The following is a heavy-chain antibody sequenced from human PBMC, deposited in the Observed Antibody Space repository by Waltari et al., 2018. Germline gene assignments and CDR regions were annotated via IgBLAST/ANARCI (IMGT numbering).Heavy chain of an antibody. J-gene: IGHJ6*03. CDR2: IIPIFVTA. V-gene: IGHV1-69*05. CDR1: GGTFSSYD. Sequence: QVQLVQSGAEVKKPGSSVKVSCKASGGTFSSYDIRWVRPAPHQGTAWMGWIIPIFVTANYAQKFQGRVTITTDESTSTAYMELSSLRSEDTAVYYCARAVTTDYYYMDVWGKGTTVTVSS. CDR3: ARAVTTDYYYMDV. D-gene: IGHD4-17*01.